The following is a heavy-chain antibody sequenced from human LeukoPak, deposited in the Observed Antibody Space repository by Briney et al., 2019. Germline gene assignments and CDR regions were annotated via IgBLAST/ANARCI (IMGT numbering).Heavy chain of an antibody. CDR3: ARDSSVCEFDV. V-gene: IGHV3-48*01. J-gene: IGHJ3*01. CDR1: GFTFSPYT. D-gene: IGHD6-6*01. CDR2: INTGSTTI. Sequence: GGSLRLSCAASGFTFSPYTMHWFREPPGKGLEWVSYINTGSTTIYYADSVKGRFTISRDNAKNSVYLHLNSLRAEDTAVYYCARDSSVCEFDVWGQGTLVTVSS.